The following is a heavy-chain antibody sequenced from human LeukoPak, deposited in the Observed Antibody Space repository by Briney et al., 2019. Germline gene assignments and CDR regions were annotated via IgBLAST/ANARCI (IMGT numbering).Heavy chain of an antibody. Sequence: GGSLRLSCAASGFTFSSYGMHWVRQAPGKGLEWVAFIRYDGSNKYYADSVKGRFTISRDNSKNTPYLQMNSLRAEDTAVYYCAKDYDFWSGYYIGRRAFDIWGQGTMVTVSS. J-gene: IGHJ3*02. D-gene: IGHD3-3*01. CDR3: AKDYDFWSGYYIGRRAFDI. CDR2: IRYDGSNK. CDR1: GFTFSSYG. V-gene: IGHV3-30*02.